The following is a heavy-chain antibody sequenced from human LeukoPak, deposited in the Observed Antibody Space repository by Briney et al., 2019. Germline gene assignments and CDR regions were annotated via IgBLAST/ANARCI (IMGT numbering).Heavy chain of an antibody. CDR3: AKSGCSSTSCYGLFSGWFDP. D-gene: IGHD2-2*01. CDR2: ISGSGGDS. J-gene: IGHJ5*02. Sequence: GGSLRLSCAASGISFSTYVMAWVRQAPGKGLECVSAISGSGGDSYYAASVKGRFTISRDNSKNTLYLQMNSLRAEDTAVYYCAKSGCSSTSCYGLFSGWFDPWGQGTLVTVSS. CDR1: GISFSTYV. V-gene: IGHV3-23*01.